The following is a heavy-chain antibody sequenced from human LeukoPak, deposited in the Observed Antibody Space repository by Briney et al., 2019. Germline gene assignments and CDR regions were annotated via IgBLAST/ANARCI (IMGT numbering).Heavy chain of an antibody. CDR2: LRGNGDT. D-gene: IGHD1-1*01. CDR1: GFSFSTYA. V-gene: IGHV3-23*01. CDR3: AKANWVSNADAVF. J-gene: IGHJ4*02. Sequence: GGSLTLSRAASGFSFSTYAMSWVREAPARGLEWVSSLRGNGDTFYADSVKGRFTLSRDDSRNTVYLQLNNLRVEDTAVYFCAKANWVSNADAVFWGQGTVVTVSS.